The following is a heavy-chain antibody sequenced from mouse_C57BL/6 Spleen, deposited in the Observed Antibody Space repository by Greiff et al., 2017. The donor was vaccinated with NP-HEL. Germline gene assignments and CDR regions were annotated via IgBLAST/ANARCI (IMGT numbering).Heavy chain of an antibody. J-gene: IGHJ3*01. D-gene: IGHD4-1*02. CDR3: ARGGPTGTSWFAY. CDR1: GYAFSSYW. Sequence: QVQLKESGAELVKPGASVKISCKASGYAFSSYWMNWVKQRPGKGLEWIGQIYPGDGDTNYNGKFKGKATLTADKSSSTAYMQLSSLTSEDSAVYFCARGGPTGTSWFAYWGQGTLVTVSA. CDR2: IYPGDGDT. V-gene: IGHV1-80*01.